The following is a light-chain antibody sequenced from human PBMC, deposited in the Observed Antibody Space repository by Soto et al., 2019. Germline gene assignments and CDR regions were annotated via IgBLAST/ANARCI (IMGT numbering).Light chain of an antibody. CDR2: GNT. CDR1: SSNIGANYD. Sequence: QSVLTQPTSVSGAPGQTVTISCTGSSSNIGANYDVNWYQQLPGTAPKVLIYGNTDRPSRVPDRFSASKSGTSASLAITGRQAEDDADYYCQSHDTKLDSVVFGGGTKVTVL. CDR3: QSHDTKLDSVV. V-gene: IGLV1-40*01. J-gene: IGLJ2*01.